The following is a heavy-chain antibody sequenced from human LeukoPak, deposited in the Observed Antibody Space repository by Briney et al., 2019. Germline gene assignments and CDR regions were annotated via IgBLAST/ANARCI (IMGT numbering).Heavy chain of an antibody. CDR2: IYYSGST. D-gene: IGHD5-18*01. CDR3: VRRWRVTSGYFDY. Sequence: SETLSLTCTVSGGSISSSSYYWGWIRQPPGKGLEWIGSIYYSGSTYYNPSLKSRVTISVDTSKNQFSLKLSSVTAADTAVYYCVRRWRVTSGYFDYWGQGTLVTVSS. CDR1: GGSISSSSYY. J-gene: IGHJ4*02. V-gene: IGHV4-39*01.